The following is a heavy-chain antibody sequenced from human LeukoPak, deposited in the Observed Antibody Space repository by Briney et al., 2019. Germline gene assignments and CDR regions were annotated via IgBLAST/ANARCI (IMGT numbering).Heavy chain of an antibody. D-gene: IGHD5/OR15-5a*01. J-gene: IGHJ4*02. CDR1: GFTFSSYE. V-gene: IGHV3-48*03. CDR3: ARDSQSTKRELDY. CDR2: ISSSGNII. Sequence: GGSLRLSCAASGFTFSSYEMNWVRQAPGKGLEWVSYISSSGNIIYYADSVKGRFTISRDNAKNSLYLQMNSRRAEDTAVYYCARDSQSTKRELDYWGQGTLATVSS.